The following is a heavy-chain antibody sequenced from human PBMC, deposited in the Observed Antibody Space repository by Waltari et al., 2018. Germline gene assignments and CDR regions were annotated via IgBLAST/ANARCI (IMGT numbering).Heavy chain of an antibody. CDR1: EFTFSSYA. D-gene: IGHD2-2*01. J-gene: IGHJ6*02. CDR3: ARDYCDRTNCHGMDV. V-gene: IGHV3-30*04. Sequence: QVQLVESGGGVVLPGRSLSLSCEAPEFTFSSYAMHWVRQAPGKGPEWVAVISYNSRNIYYVDSVKGRFTISRDNSKKTLYLQMNSLRAEDTAVYYCARDYCDRTNCHGMDVWGQGTTVTVSS. CDR2: ISYNSRNI.